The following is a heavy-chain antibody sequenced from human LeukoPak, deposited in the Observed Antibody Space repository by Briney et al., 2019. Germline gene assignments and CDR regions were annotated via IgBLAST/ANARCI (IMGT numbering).Heavy chain of an antibody. V-gene: IGHV1-2*02. CDR2: INPNSGGT. D-gene: IGHD5-18*01. Sequence: GASVKVSCKASGYTFTGYCMHWVRQAPGQGLEWMGWINPNSGGTNYAQKFQGRVTMTRDTSISTAYMELSRLRSDDTAVYYCARESQLWSPFDYWGQGTLVTVSS. J-gene: IGHJ4*02. CDR1: GYTFTGYC. CDR3: ARESQLWSPFDY.